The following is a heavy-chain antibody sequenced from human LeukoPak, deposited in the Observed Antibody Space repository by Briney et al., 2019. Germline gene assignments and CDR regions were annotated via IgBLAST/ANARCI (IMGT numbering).Heavy chain of an antibody. Sequence: GGSLRLSCAASGFTFSSYAMSWVRQAPGKGLEWVSAISGSGGSTYYADSVKGRFTISRGNSKNTLYLQMNSLRAEDTAVYYCAKWRGTSWPKGDWFDPWGQGTLVTVSS. D-gene: IGHD6-13*01. CDR1: GFTFSSYA. V-gene: IGHV3-23*01. CDR2: ISGSGGST. CDR3: AKWRGTSWPKGDWFDP. J-gene: IGHJ5*02.